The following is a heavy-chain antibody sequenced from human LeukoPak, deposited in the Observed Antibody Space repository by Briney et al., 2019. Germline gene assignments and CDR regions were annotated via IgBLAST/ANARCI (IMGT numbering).Heavy chain of an antibody. CDR3: AKAGLSGDIVVVPAAIQLDH. D-gene: IGHD2-2*01. CDR2: ISGSGGST. J-gene: IGHJ4*02. CDR1: GFTFSSYA. V-gene: IGHV3-23*01. Sequence: GGSLRLSCAASGFTFSSYAMSWVRQAPGKGLEWVSAISGSGGSTYYADSVKGRFTISRDNSKNTLYLQMNSLRAEDTAVYYCAKAGLSGDIVVVPAAIQLDHWGQGTLVTVSS.